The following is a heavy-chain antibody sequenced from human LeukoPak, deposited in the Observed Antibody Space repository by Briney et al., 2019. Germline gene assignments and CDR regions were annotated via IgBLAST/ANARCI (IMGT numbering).Heavy chain of an antibody. CDR1: GFTFSSYS. CDR2: IRYDGSNK. J-gene: IGHJ4*02. V-gene: IGHV3-30*02. CDR3: AKDSTTIVVVPAAMYSYFDY. Sequence: GGSLRLSCAASGFTFSSYSMNWVRQAPGKGLEWVAFIRYDGSNKYYADSVKGRFTISRDNSKNTLYLQMNSLRAEDTAVYYCAKDSTTIVVVPAAMYSYFDYWGQGTLVTVSS. D-gene: IGHD2-2*01.